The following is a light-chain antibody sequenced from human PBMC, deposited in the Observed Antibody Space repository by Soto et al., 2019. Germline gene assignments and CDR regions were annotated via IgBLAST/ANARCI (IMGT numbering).Light chain of an antibody. V-gene: IGKV1-5*01. J-gene: IGKJ2*01. Sequence: DIQMTQSPSALSASVGDRVTITCRASQSISSWLAWYQQKPGKAPKLLIYDASSLESRVPSRFSGRGSGSEVTLTISGLRPDDFATYYCQQYNTYSYTFGQGTKLEIK. CDR3: QQYNTYSYT. CDR1: QSISSW. CDR2: DAS.